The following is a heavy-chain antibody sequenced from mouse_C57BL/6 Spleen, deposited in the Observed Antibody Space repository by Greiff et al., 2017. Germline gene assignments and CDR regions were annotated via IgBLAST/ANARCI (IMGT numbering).Heavy chain of an antibody. V-gene: IGHV3-6*01. Sequence: ESGPGLVKPSQSLSLTCSVTGYSITSGYYWNWIRQFPGNKLEWMGYISYDGSNNYNPSLKNRISITRDTSKNQFFLKLNSVTTEDTATYYCARLRDHWYFDVWGTGTTVTVSS. J-gene: IGHJ1*03. CDR2: ISYDGSN. CDR1: GYSITSGYY. CDR3: ARLRDHWYFDV.